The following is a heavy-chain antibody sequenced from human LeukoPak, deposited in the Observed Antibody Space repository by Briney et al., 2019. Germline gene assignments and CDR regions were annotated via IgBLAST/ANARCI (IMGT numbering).Heavy chain of an antibody. CDR3: ARRGRVTMVRGVITS. Sequence: SETLSLTCTVSGGSFSSSGYYWGWIRQPPGKGLEWIGSIYYRGSTYYNPSLKSRVTISVDTSKNQFSLKLSSVTAADTAVYYCARRGRVTMVRGVITSWGQGTLVTVSS. D-gene: IGHD3-10*01. V-gene: IGHV4-39*01. CDR2: IYYRGST. CDR1: GGSFSSSGYY. J-gene: IGHJ4*02.